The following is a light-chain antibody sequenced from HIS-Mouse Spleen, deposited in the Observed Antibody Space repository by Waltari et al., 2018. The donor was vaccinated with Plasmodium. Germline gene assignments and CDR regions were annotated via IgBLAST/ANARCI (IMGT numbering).Light chain of an antibody. V-gene: IGLV3-1*01. J-gene: IGLJ2*01. CDR3: QAWDSSTVV. CDR2: QDS. Sequence: SYELTQPPSVSVSLGQTASITFSGDTLGVKYSCWYQQKPGQSPVLVIYQDSKRPSGIPERFSGSNSGNTATLTISGTQAMDEADYYCQAWDSSTVVFGGGTKLTVL. CDR1: TLGVKY.